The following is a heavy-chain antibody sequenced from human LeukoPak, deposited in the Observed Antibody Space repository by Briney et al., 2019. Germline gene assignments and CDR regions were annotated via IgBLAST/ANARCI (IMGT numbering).Heavy chain of an antibody. CDR3: ARGQQWLEAFDY. CDR2: INPNSGFA. Sequence: ASVKVSCKASGYTFTGYYIHWVRQAPGQGLQWMGWINPNSGFAHYPQNFQGRLTMTRDTSISTVYMELSRLRSDDTAVYYCARGQQWLEAFDYWGLGTLVTVSS. CDR1: GYTFTGYY. J-gene: IGHJ4*02. V-gene: IGHV1-2*02. D-gene: IGHD6-19*01.